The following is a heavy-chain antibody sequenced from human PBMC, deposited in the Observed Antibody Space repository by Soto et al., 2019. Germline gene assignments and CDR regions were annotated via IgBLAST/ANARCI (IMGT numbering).Heavy chain of an antibody. CDR1: GYTFTSYA. CDR2: INAGNGNT. J-gene: IGHJ5*02. D-gene: IGHD3-3*01. CDR3: ARDLRITIFGVVTNWFDP. Sequence: QVQLVQSGAEVKKPGASVKVSCKASGYTFTSYAMHWVRQAPGQRLEWMGWINAGNGNTKYSQKFQGRVTITRETSASTAYMELSSLRSEDTAVYYCARDLRITIFGVVTNWFDPWGQGTLVTVSS. V-gene: IGHV1-3*01.